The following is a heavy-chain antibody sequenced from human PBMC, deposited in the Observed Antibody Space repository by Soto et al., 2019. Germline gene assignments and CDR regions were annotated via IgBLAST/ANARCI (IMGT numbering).Heavy chain of an antibody. V-gene: IGHV3-7*01. Sequence: GGSLRLSCAASGFTFSSYWMSWVRQAPGKGLEWVANIKQDGSEKYYVDSVKGRFTISRDNAKNSLYLQMNSLRAEDTAVYYCARDLRYCSGGSCYVGAFDIWGQGTMVTVSS. CDR2: IKQDGSEK. CDR1: GFTFSSYW. CDR3: ARDLRYCSGGSCYVGAFDI. D-gene: IGHD2-15*01. J-gene: IGHJ3*02.